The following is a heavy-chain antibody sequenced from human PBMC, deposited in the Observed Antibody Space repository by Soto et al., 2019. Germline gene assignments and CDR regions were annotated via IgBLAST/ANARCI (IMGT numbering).Heavy chain of an antibody. CDR2: MNPNSGNT. CDR1: GYTFTSYD. D-gene: IGHD4-17*01. CDR3: AYGDTSDY. J-gene: IGHJ4*02. V-gene: IGHV1-8*01. Sequence: QVQLVQSGAEVKKPGASVKVSCKASGYTFTSYDINWVRQATGQGLEWMGWMNPNSGNTGYAQKYHGRCTTTKNTYQSTANTERSSLRSEDTAVYYCAYGDTSDYWGQGTLVTDSS.